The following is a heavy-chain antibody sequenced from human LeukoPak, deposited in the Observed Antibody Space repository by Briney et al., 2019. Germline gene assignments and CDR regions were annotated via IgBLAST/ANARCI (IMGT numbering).Heavy chain of an antibody. CDR3: ARARTVVSPFVA. CDR1: GGSISSYY. Sequence: PSETLSLTCTVSGGSISSYYWSWIRQPPGKGLEWIGYIYYNGSTNYNPSLKSRVTISVDTSKNQFSLKLSSVTAADTAVYYCARARTVVSPFVAWGQGTLVTVSS. J-gene: IGHJ5*02. V-gene: IGHV4-59*12. D-gene: IGHD4-23*01. CDR2: IYYNGST.